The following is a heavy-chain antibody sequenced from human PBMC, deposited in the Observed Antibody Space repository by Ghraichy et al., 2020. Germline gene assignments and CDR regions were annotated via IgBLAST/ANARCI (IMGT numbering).Heavy chain of an antibody. CDR1: GGSISSSSYY. CDR3: ARHRYGGVSIAARPGEFDC. Sequence: SETLSLTCTVSGGSISSSSYYWGWIRQPPGKGLEWIGSIYYSGSTYYNPSLKSRVTISVDTSKNQFSLKLSSVTAADTAVYYCARHRYGGVSIAARPGEFDCWGQGTLVTVSS. CDR2: IYYSGST. V-gene: IGHV4-39*01. J-gene: IGHJ4*02. D-gene: IGHD6-6*01.